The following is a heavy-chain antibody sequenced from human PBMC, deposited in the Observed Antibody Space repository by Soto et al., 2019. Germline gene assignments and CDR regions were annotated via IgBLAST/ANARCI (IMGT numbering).Heavy chain of an antibody. CDR1: EFAFRIYA. CDR2: ISGSGGST. J-gene: IGHJ4*02. CDR3: AKSFLLSLEWLAPFDY. V-gene: IGHV3-23*01. D-gene: IGHD6-19*01. Sequence: PGGSLRLSGAASEFAFRIYAMIRVHQAPGRGLEWVSAISGSGGSTYYADSVKGRFTISRDNSKNTLYLQMNSLRAEDTAVYYCAKSFLLSLEWLAPFDYWGQGTLVTVSS.